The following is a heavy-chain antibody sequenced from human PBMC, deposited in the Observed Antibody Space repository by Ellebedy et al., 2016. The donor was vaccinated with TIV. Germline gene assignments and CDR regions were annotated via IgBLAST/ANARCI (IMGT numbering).Heavy chain of an antibody. CDR3: TTDSSTDY. D-gene: IGHD5/OR15-5a*01. CDR2: IKSKTDGGTT. J-gene: IGHJ4*02. Sequence: GESLKISXAASGFTFNNFFMSWVRQAPGKGLEWVGRIKSKTDGGTTDYAAPVKGRFTISRDDSKNTLYLQMNSLKTEDTAVYYCTTDSSTDYWGQGTLVTVSS. V-gene: IGHV3-15*01. CDR1: GFTFNNFF.